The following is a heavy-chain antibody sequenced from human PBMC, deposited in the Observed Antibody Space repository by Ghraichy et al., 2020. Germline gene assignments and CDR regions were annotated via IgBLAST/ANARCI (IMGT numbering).Heavy chain of an antibody. CDR2: ISSRSTYI. CDR1: GFTFSDYS. Sequence: GESLNISCAASGFTFSDYSVHLVRQAPGRGLEWVSSISSRSTYIYYADSVKGRFTISRDNAKNSLNLQMSSLRAEDTGVYYCARDRMDIIVVPADYYYYAMDVWGHGTTVTVSS. CDR3: ARDRMDIIVVPADYYYYAMDV. V-gene: IGHV3-21*06. D-gene: IGHD2-2*03. J-gene: IGHJ6*02.